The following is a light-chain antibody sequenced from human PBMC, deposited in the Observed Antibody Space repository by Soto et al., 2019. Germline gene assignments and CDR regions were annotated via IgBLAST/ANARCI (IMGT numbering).Light chain of an antibody. Sequence: SYELTQPPSVSVAPGKTASISCGGNDIGSKGVHWYQQKPGQAPVLVIYSDTDLPPVITERFSGSNSANLATLTISRVEAGDEVDYYCQVWDRGCAHVVFGGRTMLTFL. J-gene: IGLJ2*01. CDR2: SDT. CDR1: DIGSKG. CDR3: QVWDRGCAHVV. V-gene: IGLV3-21*01.